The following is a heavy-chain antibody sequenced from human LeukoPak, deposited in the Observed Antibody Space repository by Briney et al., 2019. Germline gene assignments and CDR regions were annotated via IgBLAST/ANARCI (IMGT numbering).Heavy chain of an antibody. CDR2: ISSSSSYI. Sequence: PGGSLRPSGAASGLTFSSYSMNWVRQAPGKGLEWVSSISSSSSYIYYADSVKGRFTISRDNAKNSLYLQMNSLRAEDTAVYYCARDETYYYGSGIDYWGQGTLVTVSS. V-gene: IGHV3-21*01. CDR3: ARDETYYYGSGIDY. J-gene: IGHJ4*02. D-gene: IGHD3-10*01. CDR1: GLTFSSYS.